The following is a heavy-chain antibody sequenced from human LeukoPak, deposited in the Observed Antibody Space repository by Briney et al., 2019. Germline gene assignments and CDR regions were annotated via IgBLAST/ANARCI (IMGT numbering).Heavy chain of an antibody. J-gene: IGHJ6*03. D-gene: IGHD2-2*01. CDR3: ARGRAQRYCSSTSCQYYSMDV. Sequence: GASVKVACKASGGTFSSYAISWVRQAPGQGLEWMGGIIPIFGTANYAQKFQGRVTITTDESTSTAYMELRSLRSEDTAVYYCARGRAQRYCSSTSCQYYSMDVWGKGTTVTVSS. CDR1: GGTFSSYA. V-gene: IGHV1-69*05. CDR2: IIPIFGTA.